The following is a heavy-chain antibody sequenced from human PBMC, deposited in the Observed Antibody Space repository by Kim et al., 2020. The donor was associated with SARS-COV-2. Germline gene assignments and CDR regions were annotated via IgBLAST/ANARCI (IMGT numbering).Heavy chain of an antibody. CDR3: ARPRIAAAGSWYFDL. Sequence: PSHKSRVTISVDTSKNQFSLKLSSVTAADTAVYYCARPRIAAAGSWYFDLWGRGTLVTVSS. J-gene: IGHJ2*01. D-gene: IGHD6-13*01. V-gene: IGHV4-39*01.